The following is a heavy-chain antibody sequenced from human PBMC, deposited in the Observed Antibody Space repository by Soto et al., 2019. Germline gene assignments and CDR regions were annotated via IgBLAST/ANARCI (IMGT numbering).Heavy chain of an antibody. CDR1: GYTFTSYA. D-gene: IGHD1-7*01. J-gene: IGHJ6*02. V-gene: IGHV1-3*01. CDR2: INAGNGNT. Sequence: ASVKVSCKASGYTFTSYAMHWVRQAPGQRLEWMGWINAGNGNTKYSQKFQGRVTITRDTSASTAYMELSSLRSEDTAVYYCARDAGTTFIYYGMDVWGQGTTVTVSS. CDR3: ARDAGTTFIYYGMDV.